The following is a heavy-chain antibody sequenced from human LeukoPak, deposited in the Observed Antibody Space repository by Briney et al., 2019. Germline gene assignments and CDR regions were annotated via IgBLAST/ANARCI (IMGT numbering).Heavy chain of an antibody. Sequence: GGSLSLSCAASRFTFSSYAMSWVRQAPGKGLEWVSAIGDSAYSTYYTDSVRGRFTISRDNSKNTLYLQMNSLRAEDTAVYYCATYCTDGVCPGRSFQHWGQGTLVTVSS. V-gene: IGHV3-23*01. CDR1: RFTFSSYA. J-gene: IGHJ1*01. CDR3: ATYCTDGVCPGRSFQH. CDR2: IGDSAYST. D-gene: IGHD2-8*01.